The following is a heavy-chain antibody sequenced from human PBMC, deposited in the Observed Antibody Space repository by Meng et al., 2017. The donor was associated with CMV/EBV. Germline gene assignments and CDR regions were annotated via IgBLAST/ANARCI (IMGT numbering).Heavy chain of an antibody. J-gene: IGHJ4*02. V-gene: IGHV3-30-3*01. CDR1: GFTLSSYG. Sequence: VALVESGGGVVQPGSSLRLSCPAFGFTLSSYGMFWVRQAPGKGLEWVAVISYDGSNKYYADSVKGRFTISRDNSKNSLYLQMNSLRAEDTAVYYCAREDACYWGQGTLVTVSS. CDR2: ISYDGSNK. CDR3: AREDACY.